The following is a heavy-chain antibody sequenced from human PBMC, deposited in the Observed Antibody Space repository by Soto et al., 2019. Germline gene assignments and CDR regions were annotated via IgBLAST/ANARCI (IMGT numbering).Heavy chain of an antibody. CDR2: IYYSGST. V-gene: IGHV4-59*01. CDR3: ARAKYSSGGRFPIDY. Sequence: SETLSLTCTVSGGSISSYYWSWIRQPPGKGLEWIGYIYYSGSTNYNPSLKSRVTISVDTSKNQFSLKLSSVTAADTAVYYCARAKYSSGGRFPIDYWGQGTLVTVSS. CDR1: GGSISSYY. J-gene: IGHJ4*02. D-gene: IGHD6-19*01.